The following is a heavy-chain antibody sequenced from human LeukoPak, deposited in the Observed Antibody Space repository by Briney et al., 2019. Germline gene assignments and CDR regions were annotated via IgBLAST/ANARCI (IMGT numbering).Heavy chain of an antibody. CDR1: GFTFSSYW. V-gene: IGHV3-7*01. D-gene: IGHD2-15*01. J-gene: IGHJ3*02. CDR2: IKQDGSEK. Sequence: GGSLRLSCAASGFTFSSYWMSWVRQAPGKGPEWVANIKQDGSEKYYVDSVKGRFTISRDNAKNSLYLQMNSLRAEDTAVYYCARESGAHCSGGSCYSGDAFDIWGQGTMVTVSS. CDR3: ARESGAHCSGGSCYSGDAFDI.